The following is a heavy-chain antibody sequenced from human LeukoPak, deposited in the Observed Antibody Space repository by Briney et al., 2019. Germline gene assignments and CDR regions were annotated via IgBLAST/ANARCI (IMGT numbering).Heavy chain of an antibody. D-gene: IGHD3-3*01. CDR2: IYYSGST. V-gene: IGHV4-39*07. CDR3: ARDLLGFGVVRATPNSHNWFDP. Sequence: SETLSLTCTVSGGSISSSSYYWGWIHQPPGKGLEWIGSIYYSGSTYYNPSLKSRVTISVDTSKNQFSLKLSSVTAADTAVYYCARDLLGFGVVRATPNSHNWFDPWGQGTLVTVSS. J-gene: IGHJ5*02. CDR1: GGSISSSSYY.